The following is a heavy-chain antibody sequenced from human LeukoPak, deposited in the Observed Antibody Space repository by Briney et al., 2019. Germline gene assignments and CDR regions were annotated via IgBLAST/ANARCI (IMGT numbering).Heavy chain of an antibody. J-gene: IGHJ4*02. Sequence: GGSLRLSCAASGFTFRSYSMNWVRQAPGKGLKWVSAIIGSGLTTYYADSVKGRFTFSRDNSKNTLYLQMNRLRAEDTAVYYCAKDLSPGPDWGQGTLVTVSS. CDR2: IIGSGLTT. CDR1: GFTFRSYS. V-gene: IGHV3-23*01. CDR3: AKDLSPGPD.